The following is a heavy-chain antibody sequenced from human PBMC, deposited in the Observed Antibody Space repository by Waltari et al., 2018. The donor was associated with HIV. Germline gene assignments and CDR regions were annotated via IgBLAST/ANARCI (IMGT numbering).Heavy chain of an antibody. CDR1: GFTFSSDW. D-gene: IGHD2-2*01. Sequence: LVESGGDLVQPGGSLRLSCEGSGFTFSSDWMSWVRQAPGKGLEWVANIKYAGSEKYYVGSVQGRFSISRDNANNSVYLQMNSLGVDDTAVYYCAREGSGRTSWFDPYYYYYGLDVWGQGTSVIVAS. CDR3: AREGSGRTSWFDPYYYYYGLDV. J-gene: IGHJ6*02. CDR2: IKYAGSEK. V-gene: IGHV3-7*01.